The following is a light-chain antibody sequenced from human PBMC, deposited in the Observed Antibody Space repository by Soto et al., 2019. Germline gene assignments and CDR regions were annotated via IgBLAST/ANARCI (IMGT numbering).Light chain of an antibody. J-gene: IGLJ3*02. Sequence: QSALTQPRSVSGSPGQSVTISCTGTSSDVGGYNSVSWYQQYPGKAPKLMIYDVSKRPSGVPDRFSGSKSGNAASLTISGLQAEDEADYYCCSYAGTYTRVFGGGTKLTVL. V-gene: IGLV2-11*01. CDR2: DVS. CDR3: CSYAGTYTRV. CDR1: SSDVGGYNS.